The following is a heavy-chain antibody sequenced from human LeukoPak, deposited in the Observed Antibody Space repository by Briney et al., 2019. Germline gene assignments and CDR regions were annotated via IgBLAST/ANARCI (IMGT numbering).Heavy chain of an antibody. V-gene: IGHV3-66*01. CDR3: ARDQWELRNYFDY. Sequence: GGSLRLSCAASGFTVSSNYMSWVRQAPGKGLEWVSVIYSGGSTYYADSVKGRFTISRDNSKNTLYLQMNSLRAEDTAVYYCARDQWELRNYFDYWGQGTLVTVSS. CDR2: IYSGGST. D-gene: IGHD1-26*01. CDR1: GFTVSSNY. J-gene: IGHJ4*02.